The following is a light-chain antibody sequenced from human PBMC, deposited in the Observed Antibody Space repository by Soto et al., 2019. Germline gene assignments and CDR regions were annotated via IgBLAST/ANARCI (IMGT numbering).Light chain of an antibody. CDR3: QQDYNYPRT. Sequence: DIQMTQSPSTLSASVGDRVTITCRASQSISSWVAWYQQKPGKGPKLLIYKASHLESGVPSRFSGSGSGTEFTLTISSLQTGDFATYYCQQDYNYPRTFGQGTKVDIK. J-gene: IGKJ1*01. CDR2: KAS. CDR1: QSISSW. V-gene: IGKV1-5*03.